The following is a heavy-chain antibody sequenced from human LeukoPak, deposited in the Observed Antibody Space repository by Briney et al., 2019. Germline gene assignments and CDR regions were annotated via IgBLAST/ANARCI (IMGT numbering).Heavy chain of an antibody. V-gene: IGHV4-39*01. CDR3: ATRPGLLWFGEPFDY. D-gene: IGHD3-10*01. Sequence: SETLSLTCTVSGGSISSSSYYWGWIRQPPGKGLEWIGSIYYSGSTYYNPSLKSRVTISVDTSKNQFSLKLSSVTAADTAVYYCATRPGLLWFGEPFDYWGQGTLVTVSS. CDR2: IYYSGST. CDR1: GGSISSSSYY. J-gene: IGHJ4*02.